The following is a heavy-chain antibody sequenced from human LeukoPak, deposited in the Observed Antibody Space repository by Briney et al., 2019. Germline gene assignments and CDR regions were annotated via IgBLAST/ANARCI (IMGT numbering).Heavy chain of an antibody. CDR3: ASRGLAPSVFDY. Sequence: ASGTLSLTCAVSGGSISSSNWWSWVRQPPGKGLEWMGEIYHSGSTKYNPSLKSRVTLSIDKSNNQFSLKLSSVTAADTAVYYCASRGLAPSVFDYWGQGTLVTVSS. CDR1: GGSISSSNW. J-gene: IGHJ4*02. CDR2: IYHSGST. V-gene: IGHV4-4*02.